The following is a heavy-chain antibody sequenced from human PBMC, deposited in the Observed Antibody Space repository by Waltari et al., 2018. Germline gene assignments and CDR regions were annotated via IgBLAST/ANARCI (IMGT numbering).Heavy chain of an antibody. V-gene: IGHV4-39*07. CDR3: AREQQLVTDDVRDDY. D-gene: IGHD6-13*01. CDR2: IYYSGST. CDR1: GGSISSSSYY. Sequence: QLQLQESGPGLVKPSETLSLTCTVSGGSISSSSYYWGWIRQPPGKGLEWIGSIYYSGSTYYTPSLKSRVTISVDTSKNQFSLKLSSVTAADTAVYYCAREQQLVTDDVRDDYWGQGTLVTVSS. J-gene: IGHJ4*02.